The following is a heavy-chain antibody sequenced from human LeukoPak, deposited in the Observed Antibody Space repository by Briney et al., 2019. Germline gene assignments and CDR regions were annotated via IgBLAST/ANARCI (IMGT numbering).Heavy chain of an antibody. CDR1: GGTFSSYA. CDR2: IIPILGIA. D-gene: IGHD6-13*01. Sequence: SVKVSCKASGGTFSSYAISWVRQAPGQGLKWMGRIIPILGIANYAQKFQGRVTITADKSTSTAYMELSSLRSEDTAVYYCARDPSIAAAGDYYYYGMDVWGQGTTVTVSS. J-gene: IGHJ6*02. V-gene: IGHV1-69*04. CDR3: ARDPSIAAAGDYYYYGMDV.